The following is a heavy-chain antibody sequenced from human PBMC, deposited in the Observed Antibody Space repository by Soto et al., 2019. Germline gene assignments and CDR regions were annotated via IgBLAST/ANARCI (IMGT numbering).Heavy chain of an antibody. CDR2: MYYTGTS. CDR1: GGSVSGFY. J-gene: IGHJ6*02. V-gene: IGHV4-59*02. D-gene: IGHD3-10*01. CDR3: APDQDLFSEMDV. Sequence: SETLPLTCTGSGGSVSGFYWHWIRQSPGKGLEWIGYMYYTGTSRYNPSLKSRVSMSVDTSKNQFSLNLTSVTAADTAVYYCAPDQDLFSEMDVCGQGATVAVA.